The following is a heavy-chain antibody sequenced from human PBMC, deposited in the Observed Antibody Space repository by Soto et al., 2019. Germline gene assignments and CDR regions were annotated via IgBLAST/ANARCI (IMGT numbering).Heavy chain of an antibody. V-gene: IGHV1-2*04. CDR3: ARAHCGGDCYSGVDY. CDR1: GYTFTGYY. Sequence: ASVKVSCKASGYTFTGYYMHWVRQAPGQGLEWMGWINPNSGGTNYAQKFQGWVTMTRDTSISTAYMELSRLRSDDTAVYHCARAHCGGDCYSGVDYWGQGTLVTVSS. CDR2: INPNSGGT. J-gene: IGHJ4*02. D-gene: IGHD2-21*02.